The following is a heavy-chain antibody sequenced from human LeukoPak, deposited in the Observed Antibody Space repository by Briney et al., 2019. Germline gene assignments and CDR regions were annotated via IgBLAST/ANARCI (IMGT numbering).Heavy chain of an antibody. V-gene: IGHV3-48*03. CDR1: GLPFSSYE. CDR2: ISNRGRTI. D-gene: IGHD3-10*01. CDR3: ARKFAPGAFDI. J-gene: IGHJ3*02. Sequence: PGGSLRLSCEASGLPFSSYEMSWVPQAPGKGVEWVSYISNRGRTIYYADSVKGRFTISRDNAKNSLYLQMNSLRVEDTAVYYCARKFAPGAFDIWGQGTMVTVSS.